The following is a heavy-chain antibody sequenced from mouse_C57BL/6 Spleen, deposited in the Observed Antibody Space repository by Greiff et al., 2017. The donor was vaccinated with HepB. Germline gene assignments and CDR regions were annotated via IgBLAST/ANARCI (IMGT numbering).Heavy chain of an antibody. D-gene: IGHD1-1*01. CDR2: IYPGSGST. CDR1: GYTFTSYW. CDR3: ARGGKSPLYFDY. J-gene: IGHJ2*01. Sequence: VQLQQPGAELVKPGASVKMSCKASGYTFTSYWITWVKQRPGQGLEWIGDIYPGSGSTNYNEKFKSKATLTVDTSSSTAYMQLSSLTSEDSAVYYCARGGKSPLYFDYWGQGTTLTVSS. V-gene: IGHV1-55*01.